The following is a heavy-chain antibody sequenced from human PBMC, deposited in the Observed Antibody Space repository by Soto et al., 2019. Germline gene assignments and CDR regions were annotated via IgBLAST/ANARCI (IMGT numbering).Heavy chain of an antibody. CDR3: ARSGGRFLEWLLTPLDY. D-gene: IGHD3-3*01. Sequence: ASLKVSCKASGYTFTSYYMHWVRQAPGQGLEWMGIINPSGGSTSYAQKFQGRVTMTRDTSTSTVYMELSSLRSEDTAVYYCARSGGRFLEWLLTPLDYWGQGTLVTVSS. J-gene: IGHJ4*02. V-gene: IGHV1-46*01. CDR2: INPSGGST. CDR1: GYTFTSYY.